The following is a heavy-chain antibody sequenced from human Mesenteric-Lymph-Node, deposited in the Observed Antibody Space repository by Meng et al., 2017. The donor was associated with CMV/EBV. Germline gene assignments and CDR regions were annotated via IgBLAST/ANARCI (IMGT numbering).Heavy chain of an antibody. Sequence: GESLKISCAASGFAFSAYGMNWVRQAPGKGLEWISYMTSGASAIYYADAVKGRFTISRDDAKISLYLQMNSLRAEDSAVYYCARKPGIAAAVTSWFDPWGQGTLVTVSS. CDR3: ARKPGIAAAVTSWFDP. D-gene: IGHD6-13*01. CDR2: MTSGASAI. V-gene: IGHV3-48*04. J-gene: IGHJ5*02. CDR1: GFAFSAYG.